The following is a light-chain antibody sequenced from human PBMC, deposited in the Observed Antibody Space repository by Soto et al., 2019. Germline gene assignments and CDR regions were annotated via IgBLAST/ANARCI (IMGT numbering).Light chain of an antibody. CDR3: SSYTSSSTYV. CDR2: EFS. Sequence: QSAPTQPAPVSGSPGQSITISCTGTSSDVGGYNYVSWYQQHPGKAPKLLIYEFSNRPSGVSNRLSGSKSGNTASLTISGLQAEDEADYYCSSYTSSSTYVFGTGTKVTVL. J-gene: IGLJ1*01. V-gene: IGLV2-14*01. CDR1: SSDVGGYNY.